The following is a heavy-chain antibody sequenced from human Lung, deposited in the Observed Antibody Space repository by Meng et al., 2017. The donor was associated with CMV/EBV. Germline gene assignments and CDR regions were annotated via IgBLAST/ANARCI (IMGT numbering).Heavy chain of an antibody. V-gene: IGHV1-2*02. Sequence: SXXVSXXASGYTFTGYHIHWVRQAPGQGLQWMGWINSYTGGTISAQKFQGRVTMTRDTSISTASMELRRLTSDDTAVYFCARAMAVAGTAPFDYWGQGTLVTVSS. CDR1: GYTFTGYH. D-gene: IGHD6-19*01. CDR3: ARAMAVAGTAPFDY. J-gene: IGHJ4*02. CDR2: INSYTGGT.